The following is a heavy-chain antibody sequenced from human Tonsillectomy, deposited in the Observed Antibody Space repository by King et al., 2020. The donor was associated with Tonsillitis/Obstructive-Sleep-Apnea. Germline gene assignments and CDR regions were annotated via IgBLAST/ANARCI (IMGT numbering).Heavy chain of an antibody. D-gene: IGHD2-2*02. V-gene: IGHV3-23*04. Sequence: VQLVESGGGLVQPGGSLRLSCAASGFTFSSYAMSWVRQAPGKGLEWVSVISGSGSNTYYTDSVKGRVTISRDNSKNTLYLQMNSLRAEDTAVYYCAKARSSTSTSSYNYWGQGTLVTVSS. CDR1: GFTFSSYA. J-gene: IGHJ4*02. CDR2: ISGSGSNT. CDR3: AKARSSTSTSSYNY.